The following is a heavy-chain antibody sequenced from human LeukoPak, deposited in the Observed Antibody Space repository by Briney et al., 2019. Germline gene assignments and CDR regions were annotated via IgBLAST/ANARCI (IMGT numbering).Heavy chain of an antibody. CDR2: MNPNNGNT. J-gene: IGHJ2*01. CDR1: GYTFTSYD. V-gene: IGHV1-8*03. CDR3: ARGARDLLFWYFDL. D-gene: IGHD2-21*01. Sequence: GASVKVSCKASGYTFTSYDINWVRQATGQGLEWMGWMNPNNGNTGYAQKFQGRVTITRNTSISTAYMELSSLRSEDTAVYYCARGARDLLFWYFDLWGRGTLVTVSS.